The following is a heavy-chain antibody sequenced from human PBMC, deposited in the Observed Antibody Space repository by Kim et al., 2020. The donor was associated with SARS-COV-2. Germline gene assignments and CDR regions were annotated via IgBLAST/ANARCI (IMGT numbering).Heavy chain of an antibody. J-gene: IGHJ4*02. D-gene: IGHD6-19*01. CDR3: ASSSGWYYFDY. V-gene: IGHV4-34*01. Sequence: NANPSPKSRVTISVDPSKTQFSLKLSSVTAADTAVYYCASSSGWYYFDYWGQGTLVTVSS.